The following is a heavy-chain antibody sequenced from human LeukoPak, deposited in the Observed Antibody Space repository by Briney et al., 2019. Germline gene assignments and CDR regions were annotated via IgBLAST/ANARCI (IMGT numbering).Heavy chain of an antibody. J-gene: IGHJ6*02. CDR3: ARGFYSNYYGLDV. Sequence: PSETLSLTCTVSGYSISPYYWSSIRQPPGKGLEWIGYIYYSGSTDSNPSLKSRVTISEDTSKNRLSLRLSSVTAADTAVYYCARGFYSNYYGLDVWGQGTTVTVSS. CDR1: GYSISPYY. D-gene: IGHD6-13*01. CDR2: IYYSGST. V-gene: IGHV4-59*01.